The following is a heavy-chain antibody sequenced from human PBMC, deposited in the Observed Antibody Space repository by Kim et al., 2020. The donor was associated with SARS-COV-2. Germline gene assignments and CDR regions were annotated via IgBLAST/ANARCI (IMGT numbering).Heavy chain of an antibody. CDR3: ARVRQQLVLDPPGYFQH. CDR2: INPNSGGT. D-gene: IGHD6-13*01. CDR1: GYTFTGYY. V-gene: IGHV1-2*02. J-gene: IGHJ1*01. Sequence: ASVKVSCKASGYTFTGYYMHWVRQAPGQGLEWMGWINPNSGGTNYAQKFQGRVTMTRDTSISTAYMELSRLRSDDTAVYYCARVRQQLVLDPPGYFQHWGQGTLVTVSS.